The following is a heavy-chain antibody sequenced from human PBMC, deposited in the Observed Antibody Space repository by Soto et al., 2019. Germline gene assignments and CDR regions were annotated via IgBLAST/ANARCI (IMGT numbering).Heavy chain of an antibody. Sequence: QVQVVQSGAEVKKPGASVKGSCKASGYTFINYYMHWVRQAPGQGLERMGIINPSSNNTSYAQKFQGRFTLSGDTSTSTVYMDLRSLRSEDTAVYYCARGSQLWRRNDAFDVWGQGTVVTVSS. CDR3: ARGSQLWRRNDAFDV. D-gene: IGHD1-1*01. CDR2: INPSSNNT. CDR1: GYTFINYY. V-gene: IGHV1-46*01. J-gene: IGHJ3*01.